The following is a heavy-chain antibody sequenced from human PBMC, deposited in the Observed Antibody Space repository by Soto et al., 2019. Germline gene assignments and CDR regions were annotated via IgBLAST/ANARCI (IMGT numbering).Heavy chain of an antibody. J-gene: IGHJ4*02. CDR1: GFTFSSYG. Sequence: PGGSLRLSCAASGFTFSSYGMHWVRQAPGKGLEWVAVISYDGSNKYYADSVKGRFTISRDNSKNTLYLQMNSLRAEDTAVYYCAKDRDDYGGNYHFDYWGQGTLVTVSS. CDR2: ISYDGSNK. D-gene: IGHD4-17*01. CDR3: AKDRDDYGGNYHFDY. V-gene: IGHV3-30*18.